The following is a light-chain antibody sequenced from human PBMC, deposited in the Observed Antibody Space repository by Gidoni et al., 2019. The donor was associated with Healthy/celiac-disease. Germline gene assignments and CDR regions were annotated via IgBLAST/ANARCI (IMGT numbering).Light chain of an antibody. CDR1: QSVSSSY. CDR3: QQYGSSPPLT. V-gene: IGKV3-20*01. Sequence: EIVLTQYPGTLSLSPGERATLSCRASQSVSSSYLAWYQQKPGQAPRLLIYGASSRATGIPDRFSGSGSGTDFTLTISRLEPEDFAVYYCQQYGSSPPLTFGGGTKVEIQ. CDR2: GAS. J-gene: IGKJ4*01.